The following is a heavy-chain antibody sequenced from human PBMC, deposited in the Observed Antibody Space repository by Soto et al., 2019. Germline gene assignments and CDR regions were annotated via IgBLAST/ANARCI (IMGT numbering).Heavy chain of an antibody. D-gene: IGHD2-2*01. CDR2: IYYTGNA. CDR1: GGSISPHY. CDR3: ARYYCTSDTCYYFDY. V-gene: IGHV4-59*11. Sequence: QVQLQESGPGLVKPSETLSLTCTVSGGSISPHYWSWIRQTPGKGLEWIGYIYYTGNANHNPSLNSRVSFSVDTSRNQFSLMLSSVTAADTAVYYCARYYCTSDTCYYFDYWGRGTLVTVSS. J-gene: IGHJ4*02.